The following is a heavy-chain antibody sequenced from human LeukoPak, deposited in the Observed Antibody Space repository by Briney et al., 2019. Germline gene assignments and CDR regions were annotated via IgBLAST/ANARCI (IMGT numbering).Heavy chain of an antibody. J-gene: IGHJ4*02. D-gene: IGHD1-26*01. CDR1: GFTFNSFA. V-gene: IGHV3-48*01. CDR3: VGDQGAPDY. Sequence: PGGSLRLSCAASGFTFNSFAMNWVRQAPGKGLEWISYISGGGDIIYYADSVKGRFTTSRDNAKNSLHLQMNSLRVEDTAVYYCVGDQGAPDYWGQGTLVTVSS. CDR2: ISGGGDII.